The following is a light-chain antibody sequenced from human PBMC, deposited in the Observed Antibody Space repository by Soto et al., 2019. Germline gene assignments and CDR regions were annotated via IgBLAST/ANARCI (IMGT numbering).Light chain of an antibody. CDR2: GNS. CDR1: SSKNGAGYD. Sequence: QSVLTQPPSVSGAPGQRVTISCTGSSSKNGAGYDVHWYQQLPGTAPKLLIYGNSNRPSGAPDRFSGSKSGTSASLAITGLQAEDEADYYCQSYDSSLSGSYVFGTGTKVTVL. CDR3: QSYDSSLSGSYV. V-gene: IGLV1-40*01. J-gene: IGLJ1*01.